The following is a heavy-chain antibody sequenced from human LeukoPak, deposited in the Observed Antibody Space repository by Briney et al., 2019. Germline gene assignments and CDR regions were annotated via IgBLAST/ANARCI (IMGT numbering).Heavy chain of an antibody. D-gene: IGHD3-22*01. Sequence: PSETLSLTCAVSGGSISSGGYSWGWIRQPPGKGLEWIGYIYHSGSTYYNPSLKSRVTISVDRSKNQFSLKLSSVTAADTAVYYCARDLYYNDNSEDWSRGTLVTVSS. V-gene: IGHV4-30-2*01. CDR1: GGSISSGGYS. CDR3: ARDLYYNDNSED. CDR2: IYHSGST. J-gene: IGHJ2*01.